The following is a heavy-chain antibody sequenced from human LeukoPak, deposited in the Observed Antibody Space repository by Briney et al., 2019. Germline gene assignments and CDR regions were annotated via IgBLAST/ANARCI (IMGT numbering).Heavy chain of an antibody. CDR3: ARVRIGYQLLRRFDAFDI. D-gene: IGHD2-2*01. J-gene: IGHJ3*02. Sequence: SVKVSCKASGGTFISYAISWVRQAPGQGLEWMGGIIPIFGTANYAQKFQGRVTITADKSTSTAYMELSSLRSEDTAVYYCARVRIGYQLLRRFDAFDIWGQGTMVTVSS. CDR1: GGTFISYA. CDR2: IIPIFGTA. V-gene: IGHV1-69*06.